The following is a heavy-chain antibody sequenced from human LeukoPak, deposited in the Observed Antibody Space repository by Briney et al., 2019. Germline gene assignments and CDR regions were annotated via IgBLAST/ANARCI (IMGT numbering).Heavy chain of an antibody. J-gene: IGHJ3*02. CDR1: GFSFRNSW. V-gene: IGHV3-23*01. CDR2: IPVSGDPT. CDR3: AKDPNGDYVGAFDM. D-gene: IGHD4-17*01. Sequence: GGSLRLSCAASGFSFRNSWMHWVRQAPGKGLEWVSSIPVSGDPTYYADSVRGRFTVSRDNSKSSLYLQMNGLRAEDTALYYCAKDPNGDYVGAFDMWGQGTMVTVSS.